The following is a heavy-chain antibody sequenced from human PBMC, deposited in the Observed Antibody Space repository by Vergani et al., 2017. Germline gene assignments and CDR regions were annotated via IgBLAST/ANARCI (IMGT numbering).Heavy chain of an antibody. CDR1: GFTFSSYA. Sequence: QVQLVESGGGVVQPGRSLRLSCAASGFTFSSYAMHWVRQAPGKGLEWVAVISYDGSKKYYADSVKGRFTISRDNSKNTLFLQMNSLRAEDTAVYYCARSSKYSSSSHFDYWGQGTLVTVSS. CDR2: ISYDGSKK. J-gene: IGHJ4*02. CDR3: ARSSKYSSSSHFDY. D-gene: IGHD6-6*01. V-gene: IGHV3-30*01.